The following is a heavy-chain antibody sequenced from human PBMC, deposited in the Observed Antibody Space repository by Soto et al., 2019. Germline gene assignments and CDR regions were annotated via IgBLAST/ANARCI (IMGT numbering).Heavy chain of an antibody. V-gene: IGHV1-2*02. CDR3: ARNFIAAAGTGYYYGMDG. D-gene: IGHD6-13*01. CDR2: INPNSGGT. J-gene: IGHJ6*02. Sequence: ASVQVSCPSSGSTFPGSYMHWVRQAPGQLLEWMGWINPNSGGTNYAQKFQGRVTMTRDTSISTAYMELSRLRSDDTAVYYCARNFIAAAGTGYYYGMDGWGQGTTVTVS. CDR1: GSTFPGSY.